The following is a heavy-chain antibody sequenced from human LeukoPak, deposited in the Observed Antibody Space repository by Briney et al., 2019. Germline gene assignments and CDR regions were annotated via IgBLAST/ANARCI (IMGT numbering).Heavy chain of an antibody. V-gene: IGHV4-59*02. J-gene: IGHJ3*02. D-gene: IGHD1-26*01. CDR3: ATRGVGATRPDAFDI. CDR2: IYYSGST. Sequence: SETLSLTCTVSGGSVSSYYWSWIRQPPGKGLEWIGYIYYSGSTNYNPSLKSRVTISVDTSKNQFSLKLSSVTAADTAVYYCATRGVGATRPDAFDIWGQGTMVTVSS. CDR1: GGSVSSYY.